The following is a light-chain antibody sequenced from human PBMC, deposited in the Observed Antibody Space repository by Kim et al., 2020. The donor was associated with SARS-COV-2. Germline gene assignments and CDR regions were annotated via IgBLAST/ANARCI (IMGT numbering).Light chain of an antibody. Sequence: VSPAERCTRSCRASQSVSNDLAWYQQNPSQAPRLLIYDASTSPTGIPASFSGSGSGTEFALTMNSLHSGDFAVFFCQQYSNWPLTFGPGAKVDI. CDR1: QSVSND. CDR2: DAS. V-gene: IGKV3-15*01. J-gene: IGKJ3*01. CDR3: QQYSNWPLT.